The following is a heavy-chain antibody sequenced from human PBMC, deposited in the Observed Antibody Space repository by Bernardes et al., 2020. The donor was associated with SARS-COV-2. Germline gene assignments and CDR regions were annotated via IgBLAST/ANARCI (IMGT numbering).Heavy chain of an antibody. CDR1: GGSITSNNW. D-gene: IGHD2-15*01. J-gene: IGHJ4*02. CDR3: ARDASVSSRGYFDF. V-gene: IGHV4-4*02. Sequence: TLSLTCVVSGGSITSNNWWTWVRQPPGKGLEWIGEIYSSGATYYNPSLESRVTISIDLSKNLFSLTLTSVTAADTAVYYCARDASVSSRGYFDFWGRGILATVSS. CDR2: IYSSGAT.